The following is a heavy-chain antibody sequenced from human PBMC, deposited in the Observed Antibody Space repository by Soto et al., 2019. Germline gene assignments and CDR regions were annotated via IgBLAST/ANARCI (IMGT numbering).Heavy chain of an antibody. J-gene: IGHJ6*03. Sequence: GASVKVSCKASGYTFTGYYMHWVRQAPGQGLEWMGWINPNSGGTNYAQKCQGWVTMTRYTSISTAYMELSRLRSDDTAVYYCSSGSGSYHLPSDYYMDVWGKGTTVTVSS. CDR2: INPNSGGT. V-gene: IGHV1-2*04. CDR3: SSGSGSYHLPSDYYMDV. D-gene: IGHD3-10*01. CDR1: GYTFTGYY.